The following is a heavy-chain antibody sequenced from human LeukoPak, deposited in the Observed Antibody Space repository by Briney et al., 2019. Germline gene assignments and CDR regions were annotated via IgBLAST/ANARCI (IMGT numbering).Heavy chain of an antibody. J-gene: IGHJ5*02. CDR2: INTNTGNP. Sequence: ASVKVSCKASGYTFTSYAMNWVRQAPGQGLEWMGWINTNTGNPTYAQGFTGRFVFSLDTSVSTAYLQISSLKAEDTAVYYCAREMVSVGGDWFDPWGQGTLVTVSS. CDR3: AREMVSVGGDWFDP. CDR1: GYTFTSYA. D-gene: IGHD2-8*01. V-gene: IGHV7-4-1*02.